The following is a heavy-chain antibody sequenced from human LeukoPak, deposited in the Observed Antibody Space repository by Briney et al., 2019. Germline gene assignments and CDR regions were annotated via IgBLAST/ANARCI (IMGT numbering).Heavy chain of an antibody. Sequence: PSETLSLTCAVYGGSFSVYYWGWIRQPPGKGLEWIGEINHSGSTNYNPSLKSRVTISVDTSNNHFSLKLSSVTAADTAVYYCAREGKERPFDYWGQGTLVTVSS. V-gene: IGHV4-34*01. CDR2: INHSGST. CDR1: GGSFSVYY. J-gene: IGHJ4*02. CDR3: AREGKERPFDY. D-gene: IGHD1-1*01.